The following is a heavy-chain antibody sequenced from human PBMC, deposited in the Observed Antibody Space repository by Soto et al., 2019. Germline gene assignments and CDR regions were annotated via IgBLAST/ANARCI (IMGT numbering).Heavy chain of an antibody. J-gene: IGHJ4*02. CDR3: AILPHDTYEYDY. D-gene: IGHD3-9*01. CDR2: ISTYNGDT. Sequence: GASVKVSCKASGYTFTNYGILWLRQAPGQGLEWMGWISTYNGDTAYAQKIQDRVTSTRDISTSTAYMELRSLGSDDTAIYYCAILPHDTYEYDYWGQGTPVTVSS. V-gene: IGHV1-18*04. CDR1: GYTFTNYG.